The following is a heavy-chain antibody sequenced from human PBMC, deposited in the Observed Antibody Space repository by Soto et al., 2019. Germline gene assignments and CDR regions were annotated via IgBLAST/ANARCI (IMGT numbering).Heavy chain of an antibody. Sequence: QVQLVQSGAEVKKPGASVKVSCKASGYTFTSYGISWVRQAPGQGLEWMGWISAYNGNTNYAQKPQGRVTMTTDTSTRTAYMELRRLRSDDKGVYYCARLRFLPQDDYGMDGWGQGTTVTVSS. CDR3: ARLRFLPQDDYGMDG. CDR1: GYTFTSYG. CDR2: ISAYNGNT. J-gene: IGHJ6*02. V-gene: IGHV1-18*01. D-gene: IGHD3-3*01.